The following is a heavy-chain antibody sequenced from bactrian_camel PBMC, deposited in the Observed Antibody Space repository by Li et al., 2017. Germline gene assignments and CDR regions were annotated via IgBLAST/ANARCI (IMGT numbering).Heavy chain of an antibody. CDR1: GYASSRYC. CDR3: ATGGITWCDELTY. V-gene: IGHV3S1*01. D-gene: IGHD3*01. J-gene: IGHJ4*01. Sequence: HVQLVESGGGSVQAGGSLRLSCTASGYASSRYCMGWFRQAPGKEREAVAVIYTGGGSTYYSDSVKGRFTSSRDSAKQTLYLQLDSLKTDDTTMYYCATGGITWCDELTYWGQVTQVTVS. CDR2: IYTGGGST.